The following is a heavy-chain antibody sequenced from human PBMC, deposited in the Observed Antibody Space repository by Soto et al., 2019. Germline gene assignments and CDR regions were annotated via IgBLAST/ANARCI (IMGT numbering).Heavy chain of an antibody. Sequence: PSETLSLTCTVSGGSINTNGYYWAWIRQPPGKGLEWIGYIYYSGSTNYNPSLKSRVTISSDTSKNQFSLKLSSVTAADTAVYYCARRYGDSFDFWGQGTLVTVSS. D-gene: IGHD4-17*01. CDR1: GGSINTNGYY. J-gene: IGHJ4*02. V-gene: IGHV4-61*05. CDR3: ARRYGDSFDF. CDR2: IYYSGST.